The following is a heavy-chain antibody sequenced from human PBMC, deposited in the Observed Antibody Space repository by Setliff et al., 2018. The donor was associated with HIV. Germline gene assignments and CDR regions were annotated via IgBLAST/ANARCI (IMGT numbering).Heavy chain of an antibody. CDR3: TRLNLGASDF. Sequence: GALRLSCAASGFTFRNAWMNWVRQAPGKGLEWLGLIKSKSDGGATDYPASVKGRFTISRDDSKSIAYLQMNSLRTEDSAIYYCTRLNLGASDFWGQGTLVTVSS. V-gene: IGHV3-15*01. D-gene: IGHD3-16*01. CDR1: GFTFRNAW. J-gene: IGHJ4*02. CDR2: IKSKSDGGAT.